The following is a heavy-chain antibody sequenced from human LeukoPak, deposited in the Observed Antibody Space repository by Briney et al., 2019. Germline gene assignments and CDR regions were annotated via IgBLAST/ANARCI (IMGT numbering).Heavy chain of an antibody. J-gene: IGHJ4*02. Sequence: SETLSLTCSVSGYSISSGYYWGWIRQPPGKGLEWIGNIYYSGSTYYNPSLKSRVTISLDTSKNQFSLKLSSMTAADTAVYYCARGSGYYGEDFEYWGQGTLVTVSS. CDR2: IYYSGST. V-gene: IGHV4-38-2*02. CDR1: GYSISSGYY. CDR3: ARGSGYYGEDFEY. D-gene: IGHD3-22*01.